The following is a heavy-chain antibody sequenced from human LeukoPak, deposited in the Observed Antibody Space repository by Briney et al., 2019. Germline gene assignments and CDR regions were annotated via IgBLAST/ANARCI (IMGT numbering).Heavy chain of an antibody. V-gene: IGHV3-66*01. CDR2: IYSGGST. J-gene: IGHJ4*02. CDR1: GFTVSSTY. D-gene: IGHD3-16*01. CDR3: ARGATPWGHFDY. Sequence: GGSLRLSCAASGFTVSSTYMSWVRQAPGKGLEWVSVIYSGGSTFYADSVKGRFTISRDNSKNTLYLQMNSLRAEDTAVYYCARGATPWGHFDYWGQGTLITVSS.